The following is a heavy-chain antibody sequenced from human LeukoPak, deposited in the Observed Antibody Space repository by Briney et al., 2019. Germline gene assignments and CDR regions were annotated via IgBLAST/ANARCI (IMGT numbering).Heavy chain of an antibody. J-gene: IGHJ4*02. CDR3: ARARGEDYGDYVTLYFDF. V-gene: IGHV3-11*05. CDR1: GFTFSVYH. CDR2: ISGSSSYT. Sequence: GGSLRLSCAVSGFTFSVYHMSWIRQAPGKGLEWVSYISGSSSYTNYADSATGRFTISRDNAKNSLYLQMNSLRAEDTAVYYCARARGEDYGDYVTLYFDFWGQGTLVTVSS. D-gene: IGHD4-17*01.